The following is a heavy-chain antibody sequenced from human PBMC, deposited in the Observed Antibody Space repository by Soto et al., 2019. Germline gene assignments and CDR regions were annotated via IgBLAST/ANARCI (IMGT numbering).Heavy chain of an antibody. J-gene: IGHJ6*02. CDR2: IIPISETT. D-gene: IGHD2-2*01. CDR1: GGTFSSYA. Sequence: QVQLVQSGAEVKKPGSSVKVSCKASGGTFSSYAISWVRQAPGQGLEWMGGIIPISETTNYEQKFQGRVTITADESKSKDYMELSRLRSEDTAVYYCARSQGSSTSLDIYYYYYYGMDVWGQGTTVTVSS. CDR3: ARSQGSSTSLDIYYYYYYGMDV. V-gene: IGHV1-69*01.